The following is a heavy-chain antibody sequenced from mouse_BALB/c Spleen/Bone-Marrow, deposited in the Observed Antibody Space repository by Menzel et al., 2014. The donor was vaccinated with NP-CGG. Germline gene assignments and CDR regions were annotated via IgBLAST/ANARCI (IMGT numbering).Heavy chain of an antibody. J-gene: IGHJ4*01. CDR1: GFSLTSYG. Sequence: VNVVESGPGLVAPSQSLSITCTVSGFSLTSYGVHWVRQPPGKGLEWPGVIWAGGSTNYNSALMSRLSISKDNSKSQVFLKMNSLQTDDTAMYYCARDYYGSLYAMDYWGQGTSVTVSS. D-gene: IGHD1-1*01. V-gene: IGHV2-9*02. CDR3: ARDYYGSLYAMDY. CDR2: IWAGGST.